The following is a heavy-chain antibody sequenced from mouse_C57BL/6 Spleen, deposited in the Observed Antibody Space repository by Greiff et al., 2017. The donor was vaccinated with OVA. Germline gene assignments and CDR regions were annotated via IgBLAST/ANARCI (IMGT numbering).Heavy chain of an antibody. V-gene: IGHV1-26*01. CDR2: INPNNGGT. CDR3: ARPQLRLRSYFDY. CDR1: GYTFTDYY. D-gene: IGHD3-2*02. J-gene: IGHJ2*01. Sequence: EVQLQQSGPELVKPGASVKISCKASGYTFTDYYMNWVKQSHGQSLEWIGDINPNNGGTSYNQKFKGKATLTVDKSSSTAYMELRSLTSEDSAVYYCARPQLRLRSYFDYWGQGTTLTVSS.